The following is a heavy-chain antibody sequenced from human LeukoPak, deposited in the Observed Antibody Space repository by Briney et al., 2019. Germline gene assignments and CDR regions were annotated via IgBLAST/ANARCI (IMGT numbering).Heavy chain of an antibody. CDR2: IYHSGRT. CDR1: GYSISSGDY. CDR3: ARGAENYYYYYMDV. J-gene: IGHJ6*03. V-gene: IGHV4-38-2*02. Sequence: SETLSLTCTVSGYSISSGDYWGWIRQPPGKGLEWIGSIYHSGRTYYNPSLKSRVTISVDTSKNQVSLILTSVTAADTAVYYCARGAENYYYYYMDVWGKGTTVTVSS.